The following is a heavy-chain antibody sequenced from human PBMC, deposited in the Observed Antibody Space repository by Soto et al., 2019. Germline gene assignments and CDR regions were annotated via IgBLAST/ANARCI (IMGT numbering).Heavy chain of an antibody. J-gene: IGHJ4*02. V-gene: IGHV1-2*04. CDR2: INPNSGGT. D-gene: IGHD2-2*01. CDR1: GYTFTGYY. Sequence: QVQLVQSGAEVKKPGASVKVSCKASGYTFTGYYMHWVRQAPGQGLEWMGGINPNSGGTNYAQKFQGWVTMTRDTSISTAYMELSRLRSDDTAVYYCARAGDIVVVPAAMVNFDYWGQGTLVTVSS. CDR3: ARAGDIVVVPAAMVNFDY.